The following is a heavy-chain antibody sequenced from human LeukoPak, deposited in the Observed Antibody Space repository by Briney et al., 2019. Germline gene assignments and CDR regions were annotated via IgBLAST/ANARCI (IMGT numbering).Heavy chain of an antibody. CDR1: GGSFSGYY. CDR3: ARRQLLRLNLFDY. J-gene: IGHJ4*02. D-gene: IGHD3-3*01. Sequence: PSETLSLTCAVYGGSFSGYYWSWIRQPQGKGLEWIGEINHSGSTNYNPSLKSRVTISVDTSKNQFSPKLSSVTAADTAVYCCARRQLLRLNLFDYWAREPWSPSPQ. V-gene: IGHV4-34*01. CDR2: INHSGST.